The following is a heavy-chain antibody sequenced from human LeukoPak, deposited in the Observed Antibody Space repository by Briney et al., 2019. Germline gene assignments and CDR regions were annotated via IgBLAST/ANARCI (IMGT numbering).Heavy chain of an antibody. D-gene: IGHD4-23*01. CDR1: GFTFKSYG. J-gene: IGHJ2*01. V-gene: IGHV3-23*01. CDR2: LSGGGAST. Sequence: GGSLRLSCAASGFTFKSYGMSWIRQALGKGLEWTSSLSGGGASTYYADSVKGRFTISRDSSKNMLFLQMNSLRAEDTAVYYCAKDTVGTIPRGYFDLWGRGTLLTVSS. CDR3: AKDTVGTIPRGYFDL.